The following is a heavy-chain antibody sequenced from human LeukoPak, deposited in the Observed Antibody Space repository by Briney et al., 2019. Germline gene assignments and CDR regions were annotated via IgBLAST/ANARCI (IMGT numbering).Heavy chain of an antibody. CDR2: ISYDGSNK. Sequence: GGFLRLSCAASGFTFSSYAMHWVRQAPGKGPEWVAVISYDGSNKYYADSVKGRFTISRDNSKNTLYLQMNSLRAEDTAVYYCARVNQLLSDAFDIWGQGTMVTVSS. CDR3: ARVNQLLSDAFDI. CDR1: GFTFSSYA. V-gene: IGHV3-30*01. J-gene: IGHJ3*02. D-gene: IGHD2-2*01.